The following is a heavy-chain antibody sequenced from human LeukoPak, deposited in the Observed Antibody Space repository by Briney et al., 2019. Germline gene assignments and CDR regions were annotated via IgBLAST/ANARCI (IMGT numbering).Heavy chain of an antibody. V-gene: IGHV1-2*04. CDR2: INPNSGGT. D-gene: IGHD3-10*01. J-gene: IGHJ4*02. CDR1: GYTFTGYY. Sequence: ASVKVSCKASGYTFTGYYVHWVRQAPGQGLEWMGWINPNSGGTNYAQKFQGWVTMTRDTSISTAYMELSRLRSDDTAVYYCARSPYYGSGSYYADYWGQGTLVTVSS. CDR3: ARSPYYGSGSYYADY.